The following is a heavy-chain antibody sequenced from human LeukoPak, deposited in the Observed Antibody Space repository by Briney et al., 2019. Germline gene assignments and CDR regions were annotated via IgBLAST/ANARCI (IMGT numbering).Heavy chain of an antibody. CDR3: ARGKQQPPYYYGMDV. V-gene: IGHV4-59*12. CDR2: IYYSGST. D-gene: IGHD6-13*01. CDR1: GGSISSYY. J-gene: IGHJ6*02. Sequence: PSETLSLTCTVSGGSISSYYWSWIRQPPGKGLEWIGYIYYSGSTNYNPSLKSRVTISVDTSKNQFSLKLSSVTAADTAVYYCARGKQQPPYYYGMDVWGQGTTVTVSS.